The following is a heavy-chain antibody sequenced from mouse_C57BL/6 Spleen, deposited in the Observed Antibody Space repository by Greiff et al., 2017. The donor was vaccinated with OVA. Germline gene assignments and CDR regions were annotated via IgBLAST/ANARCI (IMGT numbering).Heavy chain of an antibody. V-gene: IGHV5-17*01. CDR1: GYTFSDYG. J-gene: IGHJ2*01. CDR3: ARGSKDY. CDR2: ISSGSSTT. Sequence: DVLLVEPGGGLVKPGGSLKLSCEASGYTFSDYGMHWVRQGPEKGLEWVAYISSGSSTTNYEDTVKGRSTLTGDKATNTLFLQMTSLRSEDSAMYYCARGSKDYWGQGTTLTVSS.